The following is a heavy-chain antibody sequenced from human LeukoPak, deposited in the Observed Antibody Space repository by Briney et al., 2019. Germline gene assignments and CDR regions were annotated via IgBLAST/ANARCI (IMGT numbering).Heavy chain of an antibody. V-gene: IGHV1-3*01. Sequence: GASVKVSCKASGYTFTSYAMHWVRQAPGQRLEWMAWINVGNGNTEYSQKFQDRVTITRDTSASTAYMELSSLRSEDTPVYYCARFSSSSWQFDYWGQGTLVTVSS. J-gene: IGHJ4*02. CDR3: ARFSSSSWQFDY. D-gene: IGHD6-13*01. CDR2: INVGNGNT. CDR1: GYTFTSYA.